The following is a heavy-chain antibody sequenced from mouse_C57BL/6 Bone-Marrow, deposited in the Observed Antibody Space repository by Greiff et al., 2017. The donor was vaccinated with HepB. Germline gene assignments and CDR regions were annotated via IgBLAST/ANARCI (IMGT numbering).Heavy chain of an antibody. V-gene: IGHV1-80*01. Sequence: VQLQQSGAELVKPGASVKISCKASGYAFSSYWMNWVKQRPGKGLEWIGQIYPGDGDTNYNGKFKGKATLTADKSSSTAYMQLSSLTSEDSAVYFCARSGLYGNYYFDYWGQGTTLTVSS. J-gene: IGHJ2*01. CDR2: IYPGDGDT. D-gene: IGHD2-1*01. CDR1: GYAFSSYW. CDR3: ARSGLYGNYYFDY.